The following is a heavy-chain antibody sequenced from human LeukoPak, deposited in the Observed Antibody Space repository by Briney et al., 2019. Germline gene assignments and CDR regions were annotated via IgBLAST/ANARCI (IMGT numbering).Heavy chain of an antibody. Sequence: PSETLSLTCTVSGGSIGSYYWSWIRQPPGKGLEWIGYIYYSGSTNSGSTNYNPSLKSRLTISVDTSKDQFSLKLSSVTAADTAVYYCARLAAGSFDYWGQGSLVTVSS. CDR2: IYYSGSTNSGST. CDR1: GGSIGSYY. V-gene: IGHV4-59*01. CDR3: ARLAAGSFDY. D-gene: IGHD6-13*01. J-gene: IGHJ4*02.